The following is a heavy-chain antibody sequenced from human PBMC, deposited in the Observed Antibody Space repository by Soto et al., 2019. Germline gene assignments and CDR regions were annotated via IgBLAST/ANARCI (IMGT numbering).Heavy chain of an antibody. J-gene: IGHJ4*02. CDR1: GFTFSSYD. V-gene: IGHV3-64*01. D-gene: IGHD1-7*01. CDR3: VRRVSGNYDY. Sequence: EVQLAESGGGMVQPGGSLRLSCVAYGFTFSSYDMHWVRHAPGKGLEYVSSISSNGGTTYYGNSVKGRFTISRDNSKNTLYLQKDSLRAEDMAVYYCVRRVSGNYDYWGQGSLGTVSS. CDR2: ISSNGGTT.